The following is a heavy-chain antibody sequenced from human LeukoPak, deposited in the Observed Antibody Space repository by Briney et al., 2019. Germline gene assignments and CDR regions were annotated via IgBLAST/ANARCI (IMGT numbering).Heavy chain of an antibody. Sequence: GGSLRRSCAPSGFTFSHYWMSWVRQAPGKGLEWVANIKEDGSEKYYVDSVKGRFTISRDNAKNSLSLQVNSLRAEDTAVYYCARSRSGYYEDYWGQGTLVTVSS. D-gene: IGHD3-22*01. V-gene: IGHV3-7*01. CDR1: GFTFSHYW. J-gene: IGHJ4*02. CDR3: ARSRSGYYEDY. CDR2: IKEDGSEK.